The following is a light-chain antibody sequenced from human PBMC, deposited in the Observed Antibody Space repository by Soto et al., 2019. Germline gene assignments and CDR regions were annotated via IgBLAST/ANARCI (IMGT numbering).Light chain of an antibody. CDR3: CSYAGSYPVV. CDR1: SSDVGGYNY. J-gene: IGLJ3*02. V-gene: IGLV2-11*01. Sequence: QSALTQPRSVSGSPGQSVTISCTGTSSDVGGYNYVSWYQQHPGKAPKLMIYDVSKRPSGVPDRFPGSKSGNTASLTISGLQAEDEADYYCCSYAGSYPVVFGGGTKLTV. CDR2: DVS.